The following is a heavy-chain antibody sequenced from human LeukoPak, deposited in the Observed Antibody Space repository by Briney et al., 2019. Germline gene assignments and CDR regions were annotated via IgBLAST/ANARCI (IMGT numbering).Heavy chain of an antibody. D-gene: IGHD3-22*01. CDR2: ISWNSGSI. V-gene: IGHV3-9*01. CDR3: AKGPSHYDSSGYYDY. Sequence: GGSLRLSCAASGFTFDDYAMHWVRQAPGKGLEWVSGISWNSGSIGYADSVKGRFTISRDNSKNTLYLQMNSLRAEDTAVYYCAKGPSHYDSSGYYDYWGQGTLVTVSS. CDR1: GFTFDDYA. J-gene: IGHJ4*02.